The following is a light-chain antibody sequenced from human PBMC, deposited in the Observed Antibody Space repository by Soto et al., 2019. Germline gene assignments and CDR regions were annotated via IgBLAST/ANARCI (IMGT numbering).Light chain of an antibody. J-gene: IGLJ3*02. Sequence: QSVLTQPPSVSAAPGKKVTISCSGSSSNIGNNYVSWYQQLPGTAPKLLIYDNNKRPSGIPDRFSGSKSDTSATLGITGLQTGDEADYYCGTWDSSLSSGVFGGGTKLTVL. V-gene: IGLV1-51*01. CDR3: GTWDSSLSSGV. CDR1: SSNIGNNY. CDR2: DNN.